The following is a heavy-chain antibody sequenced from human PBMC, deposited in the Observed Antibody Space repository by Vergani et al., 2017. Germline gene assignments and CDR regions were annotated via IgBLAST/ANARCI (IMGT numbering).Heavy chain of an antibody. V-gene: IGHV5-51*01. CDR1: EYSFGKYW. D-gene: IGHD1-1*01. CDR3: ARHTTYTDS. Sequence: EVELVQSGPEMRKPGESLKISCKGSEYSFGKYWIGWVRQMPGKALEWMGIIYPAYSDTRYSPSFQGQVTISADKSISTAFLQWDSLKASDTALYYCARHTTYTDSWGQGTLVTVSS. J-gene: IGHJ4*02. CDR2: IYPAYSDT.